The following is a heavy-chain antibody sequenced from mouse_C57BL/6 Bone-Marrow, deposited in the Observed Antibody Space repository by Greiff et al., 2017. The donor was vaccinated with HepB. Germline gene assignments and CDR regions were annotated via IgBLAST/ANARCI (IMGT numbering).Heavy chain of an antibody. J-gene: IGHJ2*01. CDR3: ARYPYYYGTYFDY. Sequence: VQLQQSGPELVKPGASVKIPCKASGYTFTDYNMDWVKQSHGKSLEWIGDINPNNGGTIYNQKFKGKATLTVDKSSSTAYMELRSLTSEDTAVYYCARYPYYYGTYFDYWGQGTTLTVSS. CDR2: INPNNGGT. D-gene: IGHD1-1*01. V-gene: IGHV1-18*01. CDR1: GYTFTDYN.